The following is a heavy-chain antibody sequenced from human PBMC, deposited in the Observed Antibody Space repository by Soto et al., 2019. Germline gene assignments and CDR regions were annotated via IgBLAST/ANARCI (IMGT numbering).Heavy chain of an antibody. CDR2: ISSSSSTI. CDR1: GFTFSSYS. D-gene: IGHD3-16*01. Sequence: EVQLVESGGGLVQPGGSLRLSCAASGFTFSSYSMNWVRQAPGKGLESVSYISSSSSTIYYADSVKGRFTISRDNAKNSLYLQMNSLRAEDTAVYYCASDDYIWGDLHIWGQGTMVTVSS. J-gene: IGHJ3*02. V-gene: IGHV3-48*01. CDR3: ASDDYIWGDLHI.